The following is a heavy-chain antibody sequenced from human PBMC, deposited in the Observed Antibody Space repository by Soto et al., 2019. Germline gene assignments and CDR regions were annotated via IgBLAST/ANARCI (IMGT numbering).Heavy chain of an antibody. Sequence: GAEVKKPGDSLKISCKGSGYSFTSYWIGWVRQMPGKGLEWMGIIYPGDSDTRYSPSFQGQVTISADKSISTAYLQWSSLKASDTAMYYCARTSAAGKYYYGMDVWGQGTTVTVSS. J-gene: IGHJ6*02. V-gene: IGHV5-51*01. CDR1: GYSFTSYW. D-gene: IGHD6-13*01. CDR3: ARTSAAGKYYYGMDV. CDR2: IYPGDSDT.